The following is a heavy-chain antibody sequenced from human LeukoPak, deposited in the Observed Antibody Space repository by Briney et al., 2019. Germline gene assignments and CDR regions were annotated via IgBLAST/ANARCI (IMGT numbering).Heavy chain of an antibody. Sequence: GGSLRLSCVASGFSFSRYDMHWVRQAPGKGLEWVSSISGSGGSTYYADSVKGRFTISRDNSKNTLYLQMNSLRAEDTAVYYCARDLGYYYMDVWGKGTTVTVSS. CDR2: ISGSGGST. CDR3: ARDLGYYYMDV. CDR1: GFSFSRYD. V-gene: IGHV3-23*01. J-gene: IGHJ6*03.